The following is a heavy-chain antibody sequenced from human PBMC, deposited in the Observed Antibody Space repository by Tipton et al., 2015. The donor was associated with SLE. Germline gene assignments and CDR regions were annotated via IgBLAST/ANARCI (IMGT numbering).Heavy chain of an antibody. Sequence: TLSLTCTVSGGSISSGSRSWSWMRQPAGKALKWIGRIDSTESINYSPSLKSRVTISVERSQNQISLKLTSVTAADTAVYYCARVAAGEVGAWYLDLWGRGTLVTVSS. CDR1: GGSISSGSRS. CDR3: ARVAAGEVGAWYLDL. V-gene: IGHV4-61*02. J-gene: IGHJ2*01. CDR2: IDSTESI. D-gene: IGHD1-26*01.